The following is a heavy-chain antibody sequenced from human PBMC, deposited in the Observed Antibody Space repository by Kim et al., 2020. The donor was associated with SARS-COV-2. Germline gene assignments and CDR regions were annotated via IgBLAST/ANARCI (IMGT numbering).Heavy chain of an antibody. CDR2: IFYSGVT. CDR1: GGSVSRGAYY. CDR3: ARSDYYDDNDRDYFQQ. Sequence: SETLSLTCAVSGGSVSRGAYYWNWIRQHPGKGLEWIGFIFYSGVTYYNPSLKSRVTISLDKSKNHFSLKLSSVTAADTAVYYCARSDYYDDNDRDYFQQWGQGSLVTVSS. D-gene: IGHD3-22*01. V-gene: IGHV4-31*11. J-gene: IGHJ1*01.